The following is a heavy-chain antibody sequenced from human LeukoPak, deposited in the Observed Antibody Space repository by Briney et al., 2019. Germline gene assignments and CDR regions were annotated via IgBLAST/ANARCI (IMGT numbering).Heavy chain of an antibody. V-gene: IGHV4-34*01. CDR3: ASKYYDFWKGNWFDP. CDR2: INHSGST. Sequence: SETLSLTCAVYGGSFSGYYWSWIRQPPGKGLEWIGEINHSGSTNYNPSLKSRVTISVDTSKNQFSLKLSSVTAADTAVYYCASKYYDFWKGNWFDPWGPGILVTVSS. D-gene: IGHD3-3*01. J-gene: IGHJ5*02. CDR1: GGSFSGYY.